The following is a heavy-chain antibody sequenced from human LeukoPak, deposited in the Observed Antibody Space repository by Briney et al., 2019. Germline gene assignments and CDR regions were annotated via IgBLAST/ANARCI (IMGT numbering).Heavy chain of an antibody. CDR1: GYTFTSYG. CDR3: ARAFPIAAAGIGLDY. V-gene: IGHV1-18*01. Sequence: VASVKVSCKASGYTFTSYGISWVRQAPGQGLEWMGWISAYNGNTNYAQKLQGRVTMTTDTSTSTAYMELRSLRSDDTAVYYCARAFPIAAAGIGLDYWGRGTLVTVSS. D-gene: IGHD6-13*01. J-gene: IGHJ4*02. CDR2: ISAYNGNT.